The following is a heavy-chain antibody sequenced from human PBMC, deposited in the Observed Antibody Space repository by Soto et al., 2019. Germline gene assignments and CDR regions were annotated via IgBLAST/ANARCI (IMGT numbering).Heavy chain of an antibody. J-gene: IGHJ4*02. D-gene: IGHD6-19*01. CDR1: GFTFSSYS. CDR2: ISSSSSTI. V-gene: IGHV3-48*01. Sequence: GSLRLSCAASGFTFSSYSMNWVRQAPGKGLEWVSYISSSSSTIYYADSVKGRFTISRDNAKNSLYLQMNSLRAEDTAVYFCLRVSGWNFDYWGQGTPVTVSS. CDR3: LRVSGWNFDY.